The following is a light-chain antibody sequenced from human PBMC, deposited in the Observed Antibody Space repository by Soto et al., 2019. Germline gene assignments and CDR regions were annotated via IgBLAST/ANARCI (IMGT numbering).Light chain of an antibody. J-gene: IGLJ2*01. CDR2: GNI. CDR1: SANIGAGYD. Sequence: QSVLTQPPSVSGAPGQRVTISCTESSANIGAGYDVHWYQQLPGTAPKLVIYGNINRPSGVPDRFSGSKSCTSASLAITGVQAEDEADYYCPSYDSSLSGHVVFGGGTKLTVL. CDR3: PSYDSSLSGHVV. V-gene: IGLV1-40*01.